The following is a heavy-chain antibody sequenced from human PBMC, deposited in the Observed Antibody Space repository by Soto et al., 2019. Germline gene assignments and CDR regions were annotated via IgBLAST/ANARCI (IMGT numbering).Heavy chain of an antibody. CDR3: ANGYCTGTSYKTAHYNWFDP. J-gene: IGHJ5*02. D-gene: IGHD2-8*02. CDR2: ISSSGDYT. V-gene: IGHV3-23*01. Sequence: GGSLRLSCAASGFTFSSYAMSWVRQAPGKGLEWVSAISSSGDYTYYADSVKGRFSISRDNSKNTLFLQLNSLRAEDTAIYYCANGYCTGTSYKTAHYNWFDPWGQGTLVTVSS. CDR1: GFTFSSYA.